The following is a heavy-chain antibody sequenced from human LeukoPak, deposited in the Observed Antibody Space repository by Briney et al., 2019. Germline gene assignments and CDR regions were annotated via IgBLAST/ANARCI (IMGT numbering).Heavy chain of an antibody. CDR3: ARGRCSSTSCLIDAFDI. Sequence: GSSVKVSCKASGGTFSSYAISWVRQAPGQGLEWMGGIIPIFGTANYAQKFQGRVTITADESTSTAYMELSSLRSEDTAVYYCARGRCSSTSCLIDAFDIWGQGTMVTVSS. CDR2: IIPIFGTA. J-gene: IGHJ3*02. CDR1: GGTFSSYA. V-gene: IGHV1-69*01. D-gene: IGHD2-2*01.